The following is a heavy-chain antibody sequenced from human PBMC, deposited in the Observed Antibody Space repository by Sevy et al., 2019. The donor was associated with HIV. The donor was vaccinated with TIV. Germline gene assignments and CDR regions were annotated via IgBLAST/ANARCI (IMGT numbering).Heavy chain of an antibody. D-gene: IGHD3-16*01. CDR2: IKADGSDK. CDR3: AHETFGRFES. V-gene: IGHV3-7*01. J-gene: IGHJ4*02. CDR1: GFTFSANW. Sequence: GGSLRLSCAASGFTFSANWMNWVRQAPGKGLEWVANIKADGSDKHYVDSVEGRFTISRDNAKRLLFLQMNSLRVEDTAVYYCAHETFGRFESWGQGTLVTVSS.